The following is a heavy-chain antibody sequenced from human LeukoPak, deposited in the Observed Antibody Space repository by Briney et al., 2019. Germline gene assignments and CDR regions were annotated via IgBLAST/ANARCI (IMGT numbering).Heavy chain of an antibody. CDR3: ARDAGSDVGDGWFDP. CDR1: GGSISSGDYY. Sequence: SETLSLTCTVSGGSISSGDYYWSWIRQTPGKGLEWIGNIYYRGNTNCNPSLESRVTMSVDTSKNQFSLKLDSVTAADTAVYYCARDAGSDVGDGWFDPWGQGTLVTVSS. CDR2: IYYRGNT. J-gene: IGHJ5*02. V-gene: IGHV4-61*08. D-gene: IGHD3-10*02.